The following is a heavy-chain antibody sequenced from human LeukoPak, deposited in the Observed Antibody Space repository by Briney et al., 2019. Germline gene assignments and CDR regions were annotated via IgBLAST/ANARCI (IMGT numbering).Heavy chain of an antibody. J-gene: IGHJ6*03. CDR1: GFTFSGSA. D-gene: IGHD3-3*01. CDR2: IRSKANSYAT. V-gene: IGHV3-73*01. Sequence: GGSLRLSCAASGFTFSGSAIHWVRQASGKGLEWVGRIRSKANSYATAYAASVKGRFTISRDDSKNTAYLQMNSLKTEDTAVYYCTRHLPDLTYYDFWSGYHTYDYYYYMDVWGKGTTVTVSS. CDR3: TRHLPDLTYYDFWSGYHTYDYYYYMDV.